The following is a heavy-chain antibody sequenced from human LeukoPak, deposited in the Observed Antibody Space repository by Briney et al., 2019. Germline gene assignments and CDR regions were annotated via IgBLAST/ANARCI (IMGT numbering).Heavy chain of an antibody. V-gene: IGHV3-48*03. D-gene: IGHD3-10*01. CDR2: ISSSGSTI. Sequence: PGGSLRLSCAASGFTFSSDAMNWVRQAPGKGLEWVSYISSSGSTIYYADSVKGRFTISRDNAKNSLYLQMNSLRAEDTAVYYCARDSGVDYFDYWGQGTLVTVSS. J-gene: IGHJ4*02. CDR3: ARDSGVDYFDY. CDR1: GFTFSSDA.